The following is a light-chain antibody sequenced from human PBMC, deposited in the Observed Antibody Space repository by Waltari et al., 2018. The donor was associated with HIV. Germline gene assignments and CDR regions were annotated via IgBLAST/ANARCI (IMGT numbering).Light chain of an antibody. CDR3: QVWASNSAYVV. CDR1: NLGSRS. J-gene: IGLJ2*01. V-gene: IGLV3-21*02. Sequence: YELTQPPSLSVAPGQTATIPCGGDNLGSRSVHWYQQKEGQAPVLVFYDDTDRPSGIPERFSGSKSGNTETLTISRVEAGDEADYYCQVWASNSAYVVFGGRTKLTVL. CDR2: DDT.